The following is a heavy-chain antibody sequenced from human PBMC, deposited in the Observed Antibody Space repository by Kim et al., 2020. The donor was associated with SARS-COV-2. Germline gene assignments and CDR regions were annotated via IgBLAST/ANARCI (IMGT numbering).Heavy chain of an antibody. J-gene: IGHJ6*02. D-gene: IGHD3-3*01. CDR1: GFTVSSNY. Sequence: GGSLRLSCAASGFTVSSNYMSWVRQAPGKGLEWVSVIYSGGSTYYADSVKDRFTISRDNSKNTLYLQMHSLRAEDTAVYYCARDRAEITIFGVVIYYGMDVWGQGTTVTVSS. CDR3: ARDRAEITIFGVVIYYGMDV. V-gene: IGHV3-66*01. CDR2: IYSGGST.